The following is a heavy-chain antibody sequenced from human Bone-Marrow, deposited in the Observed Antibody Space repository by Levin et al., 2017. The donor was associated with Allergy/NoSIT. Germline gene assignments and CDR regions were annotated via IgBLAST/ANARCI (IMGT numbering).Heavy chain of an antibody. D-gene: IGHD2-15*01. CDR2: INWNGGST. CDR3: ARDRGIVVVVAATGYFDL. CDR1: GFTFDDYG. J-gene: IGHJ2*01. Sequence: GGSLRLSCAASGFTFDDYGMSWVRQAPGKGLEWVSGINWNGGSTGYADSVKGRFTISRDNAKNSLYLQMNSLRAEDTALYYCARDRGIVVVVAATGYFDLWGRGTLVTVSS. V-gene: IGHV3-20*04.